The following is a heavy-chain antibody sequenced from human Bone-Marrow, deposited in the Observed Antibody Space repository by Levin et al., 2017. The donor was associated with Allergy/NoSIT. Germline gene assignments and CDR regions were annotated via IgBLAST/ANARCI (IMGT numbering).Heavy chain of an antibody. Sequence: NSGGSLRLSCAASGFTFSSYSMNWVRQAPGKGLEWVSSISSSSSYIYYADSVKGRFTISRDNAKNSLYLQMNSLRAEDTAVYYCARRYSGYDWGHDLWYWGQGTLVTVSS. D-gene: IGHD5-12*01. CDR1: GFTFSSYS. CDR3: ARRYSGYDWGHDLWY. J-gene: IGHJ4*02. V-gene: IGHV3-21*01. CDR2: ISSSSSYI.